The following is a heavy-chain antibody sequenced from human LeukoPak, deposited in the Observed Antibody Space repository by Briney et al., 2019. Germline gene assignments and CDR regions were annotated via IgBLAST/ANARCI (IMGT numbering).Heavy chain of an antibody. CDR2: IYYSGST. Sequence: SETLSLTCTVSGESISGFYWNWIRQPPGKGLEWIGYIYYSGSTNYNPSLKSRVTISVDTSKNQFSLKLSSVTAADTAVYYCARESSNYDILTGYLDYWGQGTLVPVSS. J-gene: IGHJ4*02. V-gene: IGHV4-59*01. CDR3: ARESSNYDILTGYLDY. D-gene: IGHD3-9*01. CDR1: GESISGFY.